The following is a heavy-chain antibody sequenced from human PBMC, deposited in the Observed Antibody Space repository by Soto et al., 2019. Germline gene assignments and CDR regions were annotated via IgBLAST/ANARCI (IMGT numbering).Heavy chain of an antibody. V-gene: IGHV5-51*01. Sequence: GESLKISCKGSGYSFSSYWIGWGRPMPGKGLEWMGIIYPGDSDTRYSPSFQGQVTISADKSISTAYLQWSSLKASDTAMYYCARPGLAYYYDSSGYPPDYWGQGTQVTVSS. CDR1: GYSFSSYW. CDR2: IYPGDSDT. J-gene: IGHJ4*02. CDR3: ARPGLAYYYDSSGYPPDY. D-gene: IGHD3-22*01.